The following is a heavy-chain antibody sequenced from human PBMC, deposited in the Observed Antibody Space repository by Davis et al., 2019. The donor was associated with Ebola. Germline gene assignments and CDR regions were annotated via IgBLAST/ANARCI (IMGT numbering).Heavy chain of an antibody. Sequence: PGGSLRLSCAASGFTVSSNYMSWVRQAPGKGLEWVSVIYSGGSTYYADSVKGRFTISRDNSKNTLYLQMNSLRAEDTAVYYCARASSNYDFGLYYYYGMDVWGQGTTVTVSS. CDR1: GFTVSSNY. D-gene: IGHD3-3*01. V-gene: IGHV3-66*02. CDR3: ARASSNYDFGLYYYYGMDV. J-gene: IGHJ6*02. CDR2: IYSGGST.